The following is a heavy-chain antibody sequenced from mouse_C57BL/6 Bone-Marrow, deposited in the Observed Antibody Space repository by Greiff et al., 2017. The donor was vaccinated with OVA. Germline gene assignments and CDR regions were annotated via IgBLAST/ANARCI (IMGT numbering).Heavy chain of an antibody. CDR3: ARWGNWAWFAY. J-gene: IGHJ3*01. CDR1: GYTFTSYW. Sequence: VQLQQPGAELVKPGASVKLSCKASGYTFTSYWMQWVKQRPGQGLEWLGEIDPSDSYTNSNQKFKGQAPLTVDTSSSTAYMQLSSLTSEDSAVYYCARWGNWAWFAYWGQGTLVTVSA. V-gene: IGHV1-50*01. CDR2: IDPSDSYT. D-gene: IGHD4-1*01.